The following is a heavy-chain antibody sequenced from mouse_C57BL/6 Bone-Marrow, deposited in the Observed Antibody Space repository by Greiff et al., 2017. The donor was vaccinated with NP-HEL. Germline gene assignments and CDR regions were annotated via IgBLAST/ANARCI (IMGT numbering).Heavy chain of an antibody. Sequence: VQLQESGPELVKPGASVKISCKASGYTFTDYYINWVKQRPGQGLEWIGWIFPGSGSTYYNEKFKGKATLTVDKSSSTAYMLLSSLTSEDSAVYYCARSGEAGTTVVADFGVWGTGTTVTVSS. CDR3: ARSGEAGTTVVADFGV. CDR2: IFPGSGST. J-gene: IGHJ1*03. CDR1: GYTFTDYY. D-gene: IGHD1-1*01. V-gene: IGHV1-75*01.